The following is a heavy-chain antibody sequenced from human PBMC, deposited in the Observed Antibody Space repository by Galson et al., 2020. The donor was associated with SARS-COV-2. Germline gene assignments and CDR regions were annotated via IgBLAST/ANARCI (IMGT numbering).Heavy chain of an antibody. CDR3: VRLPAAGTINDLDV. CDR1: GYSINTNR. D-gene: IGHD6-13*01. J-gene: IGHJ6*02. Sequence: GEALKTSCTSSGYSINTNRIVWVRQQPRKVQECMWIIDPNDSETRYSQSYEGKVTISVDNSITTAYLQWSSLKGSCSATYYCVRLPAAGTINDLDVWGQGTRVTVSS. CDR2: IDPNDSET. V-gene: IGHV5-51*01.